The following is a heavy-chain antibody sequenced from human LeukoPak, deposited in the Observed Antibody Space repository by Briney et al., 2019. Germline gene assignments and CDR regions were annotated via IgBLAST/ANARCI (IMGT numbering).Heavy chain of an antibody. Sequence: PGGSLRLSCAASGFTFSSYGMHWVRQAPGKGLEWVAVIWYDGSNKYYADSVKGRFTISRDNAKNSLYLQMNSLRAEDTAVDYCYWSYFDYWGQGTLVTVSS. D-gene: IGHD1-1*01. J-gene: IGHJ4*02. CDR2: IWYDGSNK. CDR3: YWSYFDY. CDR1: GFTFSSYG. V-gene: IGHV3-33*01.